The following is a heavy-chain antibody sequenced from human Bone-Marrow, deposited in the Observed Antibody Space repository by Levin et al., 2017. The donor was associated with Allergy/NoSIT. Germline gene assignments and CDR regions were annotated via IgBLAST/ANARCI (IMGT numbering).Heavy chain of an antibody. CDR2: IYKSGTT. V-gene: IGHV4-59*01. CDR3: ARESYRGYCSGGTCYGGDAFDI. Sequence: SETLSLTCTVSGGSISSNFWSWIRQPPGKGLEWIGYIYKSGTTDYNPSLKTRATISVDTSKNQFSLQLSSVTAADTAMYYCARESYRGYCSGGTCYGGDAFDIWGQGTMVTVSS. J-gene: IGHJ3*02. D-gene: IGHD2-15*01. CDR1: GGSISSNF.